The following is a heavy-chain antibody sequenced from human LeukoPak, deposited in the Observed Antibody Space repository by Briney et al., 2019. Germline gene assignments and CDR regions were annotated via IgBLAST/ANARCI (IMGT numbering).Heavy chain of an antibody. V-gene: IGHV3-13*04. CDR3: ARGGYSGFDV. CDR1: GLTFSTYD. D-gene: IGHD5-12*01. J-gene: IGHJ3*01. CDR2: IGKGGDT. Sequence: PRGSLRLSCAASGLTFSTYDMHWVRQATGEGLEWVSGIGKGGDTYYVGSVKGRFTISRENAKNSLYLQMNSLRSGDTAVYYCARGGYSGFDVWGQGTVVTVSS.